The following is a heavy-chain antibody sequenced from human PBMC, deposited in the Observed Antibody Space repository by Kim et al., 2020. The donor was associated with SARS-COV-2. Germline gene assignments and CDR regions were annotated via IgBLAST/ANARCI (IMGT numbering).Heavy chain of an antibody. Sequence: SPSFQGQVTISADKSISTAYLQWSSLKASDTAMYYCARVSSSPPPVYFDYWGQGTLVTVSS. J-gene: IGHJ4*02. CDR3: ARVSSSPPPVYFDY. V-gene: IGHV5-51*01. D-gene: IGHD6-6*01.